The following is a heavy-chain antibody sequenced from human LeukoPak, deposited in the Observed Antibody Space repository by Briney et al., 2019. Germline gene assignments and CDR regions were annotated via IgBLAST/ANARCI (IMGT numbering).Heavy chain of an antibody. CDR2: ISYDGSNK. Sequence: GGSLRLSCAASEFTFSSYAMHGVRQAPGKGRDGVAVISYDGSNKYYADSVEGRFTISRDNSKNTLYLQMNSLRAEDTAVYYCARARTPFGSSSWYYFDYWGQGTLVTVSS. D-gene: IGHD6-13*01. CDR3: ARARTPFGSSSWYYFDY. CDR1: EFTFSSYA. J-gene: IGHJ4*02. V-gene: IGHV3-30-3*01.